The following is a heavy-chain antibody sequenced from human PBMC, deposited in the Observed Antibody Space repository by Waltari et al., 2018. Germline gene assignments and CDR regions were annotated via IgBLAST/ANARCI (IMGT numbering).Heavy chain of an antibody. J-gene: IGHJ4*02. CDR3: AAQGFGELLYQPYFDY. CDR1: GLTFSSYA. D-gene: IGHD3-10*01. V-gene: IGHV3-23*01. Sequence: EVQLLESGGGLVQPGGSLRLSCAASGLTFSSYALSWVRQAPGKGLEWVSAISGSGGRTYYADSVKGRFTISRDNSKNTLYLQMNSLRAEDTAVYYCAAQGFGELLYQPYFDYWGKGTLVTVSS. CDR2: ISGSGGRT.